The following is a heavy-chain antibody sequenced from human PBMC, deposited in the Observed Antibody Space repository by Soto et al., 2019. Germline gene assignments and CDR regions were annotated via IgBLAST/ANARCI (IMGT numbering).Heavy chain of an antibody. V-gene: IGHV1-46*01. CDR3: ARGFRGCSGGSCYSTPFGY. CDR1: GYTFTSCY. J-gene: IGHJ4*02. D-gene: IGHD2-15*01. CDR2: INPSGGST. Sequence: ASVKVSCKASGYTFTSCYMHWVRQAPGQGLEWMGIINPSGGSTSYAQKFQGRVTMTRDTSTSTVYMELSSLRSEDTAVYYCARGFRGCSGGSCYSTPFGYWGQGTLVTVSS.